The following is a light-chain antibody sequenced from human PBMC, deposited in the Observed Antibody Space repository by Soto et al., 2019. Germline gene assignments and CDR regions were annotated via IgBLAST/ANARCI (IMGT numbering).Light chain of an antibody. CDR1: NIGSKN. J-gene: IGLJ2*01. CDR3: QVWDTSRDQAV. V-gene: IGLV3-21*02. Sequence: SYELTQPPPVSVAPGQTARFTCGGNNIGSKNVHWYQQRPGQAPVLVVYDDTDRPSGIPERCSGSHSGNTATLTLSRVEAGDEADYYCQVWDTSRDQAVFGGGTTLTDL. CDR2: DDT.